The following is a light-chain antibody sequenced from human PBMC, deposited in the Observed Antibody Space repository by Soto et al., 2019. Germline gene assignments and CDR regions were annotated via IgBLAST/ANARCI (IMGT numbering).Light chain of an antibody. J-gene: IGKJ4*01. CDR1: QSISSW. Sequence: DIPMTQSPSTLSASVGDRVTITCRASQSISSWLAWYQQKPGKAPKVQISKASSLEGGVPSRFSGSGSGTEFTLTISSLQPDDFATYYFQQYKSYFITFDGGTKVEIK. V-gene: IGKV1-5*03. CDR3: QQYKSYFIT. CDR2: KAS.